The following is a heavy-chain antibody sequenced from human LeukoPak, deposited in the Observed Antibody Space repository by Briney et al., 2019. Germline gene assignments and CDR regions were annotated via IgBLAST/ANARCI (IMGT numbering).Heavy chain of an antibody. J-gene: IGHJ4*02. D-gene: IGHD2-2*01. CDR1: GGTFSSYA. CDR3: AREGYCSSTSCRYRD. CDR2: IIPIFGTA. Sequence: ASVKVSCKASGGTFSSYAISWVRQAPGQGLEWMGGIIPIFGTANYAQKLQGRVTITADESTSTAYMELSSLRSEDTAVYYCAREGYCSSTSCRYRDWGQGTLVTVSS. V-gene: IGHV1-69*13.